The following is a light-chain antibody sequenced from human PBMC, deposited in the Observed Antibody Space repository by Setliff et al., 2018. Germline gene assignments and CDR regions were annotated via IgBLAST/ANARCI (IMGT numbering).Light chain of an antibody. CDR2: EVS. CDR3: SSYAGSNNYV. V-gene: IGLV2-8*02. J-gene: IGLJ1*01. Sequence: SVLTQPPSASRSPGQSVTISCTGTSSDVGGYNYVSWYQQHPGKAPKLMIYEVSKWPSGVPDRFSGSKSGNTASLTVSGLQAEDEADYYCSSYAGSNNYVFGTGTKVTVL. CDR1: SSDVGGYNY.